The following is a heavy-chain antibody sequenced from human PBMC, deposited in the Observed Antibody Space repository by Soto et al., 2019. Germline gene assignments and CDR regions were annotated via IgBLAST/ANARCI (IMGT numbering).Heavy chain of an antibody. CDR2: IYYSGST. D-gene: IGHD6-13*01. V-gene: IGHV4-31*03. CDR1: GGSISSGGYY. Sequence: PSETLSLTCTVSGGSISSGGYYWSRIRQHPGKGLEWIGYIYYSGSTYYNPSLKSRVTISVDTSKNQFSLKLSSVTAADTAVYYCARKNQSYSSWYYYNTRGWFDPWGQGTLVTVSS. CDR3: ARKNQSYSSWYYYNTRGWFDP. J-gene: IGHJ5*02.